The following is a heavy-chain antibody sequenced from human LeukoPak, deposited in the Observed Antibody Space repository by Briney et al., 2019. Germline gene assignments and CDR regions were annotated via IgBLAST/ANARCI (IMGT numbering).Heavy chain of an antibody. CDR3: VRDGPAFLDFDY. CDR1: GFSFNGDW. CDR2: IKPDGSQK. J-gene: IGHJ4*02. D-gene: IGHD2-2*01. Sequence: GGSLRLSCVASGFSFNGDWMNWVRQAPGKGLEWVANIKPDGSQKYYVDSVKGRFTISRDNAEKSLFLQMNSLRAEDTAAYYCVRDGPAFLDFDYWGQGTLVTVSS. V-gene: IGHV3-7*01.